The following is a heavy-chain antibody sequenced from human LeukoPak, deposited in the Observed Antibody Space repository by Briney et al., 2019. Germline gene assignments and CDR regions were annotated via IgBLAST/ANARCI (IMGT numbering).Heavy chain of an antibody. D-gene: IGHD6-6*01. V-gene: IGHV3-21*01. CDR2: ISSVSTYQ. CDR3: ARDTPEYSSSWRNYYYYMDV. J-gene: IGHJ6*03. Sequence: PGGSLRLSCTASGFTFFHYAMNWVRQAPGKGLEWVSSISSVSTYQHYADSVQGRFTISRDNAKNSLFLHMSSLRVDDTAVYYCARDTPEYSSSWRNYYYYMDVWGKGTTVTVSS. CDR1: GFTFFHYA.